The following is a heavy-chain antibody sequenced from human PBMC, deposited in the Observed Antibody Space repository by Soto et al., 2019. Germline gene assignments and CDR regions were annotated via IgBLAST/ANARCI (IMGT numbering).Heavy chain of an antibody. CDR3: ARDRGSSWPYYYYGMDV. CDR1: GGSISSYY. Sequence: WETLSLTCTVSGGSISSYYWSWIRQPPGKGLEWIGYIYYSGSTNYNPSLKSRVTISVDTSKNQFSLKLSSVTAADTAVYYCARDRGSSWPYYYYGMDVWGQGTTVTVSS. D-gene: IGHD6-13*01. J-gene: IGHJ6*02. V-gene: IGHV4-59*01. CDR2: IYYSGST.